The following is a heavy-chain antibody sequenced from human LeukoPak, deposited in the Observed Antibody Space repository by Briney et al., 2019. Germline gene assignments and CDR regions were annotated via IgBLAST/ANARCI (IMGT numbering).Heavy chain of an antibody. J-gene: IGHJ4*02. V-gene: IGHV1-8*01. CDR1: GYTFTSYD. CDR3: ARESIAARREVYFDY. D-gene: IGHD6-6*01. Sequence: ASVKVSCKASGYTFTSYDINWVRQATGQGLEWMGWMNPNSGNTGYAQKFQGRVTITTDESTSTAYMELSSLRSEDTAVYYCARESIAARREVYFDYWGQGTLVTVSS. CDR2: MNPNSGNT.